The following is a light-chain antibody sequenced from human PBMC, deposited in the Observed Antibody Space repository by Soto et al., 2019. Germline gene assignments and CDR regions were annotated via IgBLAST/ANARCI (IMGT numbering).Light chain of an antibody. CDR1: SSNIGNNY. J-gene: IGLJ1*01. CDR3: AAWDNPGDV. CDR2: ENN. V-gene: IGLV1-51*02. Sequence: QSVLTQPPSVSAAPGQKVTISCSGSSSNIGNNYVSWYQQFPGTAPKLLIYENNKRPSGIPDRLSGSRSGTSATLGITGLQTGDEADYYCAAWDNPGDVFGTGTKVTVL.